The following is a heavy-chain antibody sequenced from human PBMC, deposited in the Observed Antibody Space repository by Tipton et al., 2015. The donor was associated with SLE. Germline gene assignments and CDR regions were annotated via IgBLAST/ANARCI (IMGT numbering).Heavy chain of an antibody. Sequence: GSLRLSCAASGFAVSSNYMSWVRQAPGKGLEWVSVIYSGGSTYYADSVKGRFTISRDNSKNTLYLQMNSLRAEDTAVYYCAKDYYGSGSVDYWGQGTLVTVSS. CDR1: GFAVSSNY. CDR3: AKDYYGSGSVDY. CDR2: IYSGGST. V-gene: IGHV3-53*01. J-gene: IGHJ4*02. D-gene: IGHD3-10*01.